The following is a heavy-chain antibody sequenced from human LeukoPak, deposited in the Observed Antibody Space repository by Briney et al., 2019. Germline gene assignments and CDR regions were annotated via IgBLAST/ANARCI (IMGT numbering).Heavy chain of an antibody. CDR1: GYVFTGYY. CDR3: ARGYCTGGSSSVVDD. J-gene: IGHJ4*02. Sequence: ASVKVSCKASGYVFTGYYIHWVRQAPGQGLEWMAWINPNTGATNYAQKFQGRVTVTRDTSITTAYMDLSGLKSDDTAVYYCARGYCTGGSSSVVDDWGQGTLVSVSS. CDR2: INPNTGAT. D-gene: IGHD2-8*02. V-gene: IGHV1-2*02.